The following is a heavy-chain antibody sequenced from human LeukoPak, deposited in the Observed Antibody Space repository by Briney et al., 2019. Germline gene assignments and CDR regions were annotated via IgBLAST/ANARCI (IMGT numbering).Heavy chain of an antibody. CDR2: LYSSGTT. CDR1: GFTVSSDY. Sequence: GGSLRLSCTVSGFTVSSDYMSWVRQAPGKGLEWVSLLYSSGTTYYANSLKGRFTISRDNSKIMLFLQMNSLRVEDTAVYYCARDGRCGGDCYASWGQGTLVTVSS. CDR3: ARDGRCGGDCYAS. J-gene: IGHJ4*02. V-gene: IGHV3-66*01. D-gene: IGHD2-21*02.